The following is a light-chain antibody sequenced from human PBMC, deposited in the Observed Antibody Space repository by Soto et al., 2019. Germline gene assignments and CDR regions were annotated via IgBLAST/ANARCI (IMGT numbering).Light chain of an antibody. Sequence: QSVLTQPASVSGSPGQSITISCTGTSSDVGGYNYVSWYQQHPGKAPKLLIYDVRSRPSGVSNRFSGSKSGNTASLTISGLQAEDEADYYCSSLTSSTTYVFGTGIKVTVL. CDR3: SSLTSSTTYV. CDR1: SSDVGGYNY. J-gene: IGLJ1*01. CDR2: DVR. V-gene: IGLV2-14*03.